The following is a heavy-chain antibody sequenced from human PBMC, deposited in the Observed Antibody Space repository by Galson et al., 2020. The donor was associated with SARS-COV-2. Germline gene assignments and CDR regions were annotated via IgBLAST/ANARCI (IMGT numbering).Heavy chain of an antibody. V-gene: IGHV3-7*04. CDR3: ARGHWGRDY. CDR2: IKPDGSDK. J-gene: IGHJ4*02. CDR1: GFTFSSHW. D-gene: IGHD7-27*01. Sequence: GESLTISCVGSGFTFSSHWMSWVRQAPGKGLEWVADIKPDGSDKYYVDSVKGRFTIARDNAKNSVYLQMNSLGAGDTAVYYCARGHWGRDYWGQGSLVTVSS.